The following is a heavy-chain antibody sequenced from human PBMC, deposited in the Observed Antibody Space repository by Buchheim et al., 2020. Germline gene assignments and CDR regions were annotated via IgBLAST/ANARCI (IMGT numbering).Heavy chain of an antibody. CDR3: AKEGNGDYVGWFDP. Sequence: EVQLLESGGGLVQPGGSLRLSCAASGFTFSDYAMTWVRQAPGKGLEWASSISGSGGSTYYADSVKGRFTFSRDNSKNTLYLQMNSLRAEDTALYYCAKEGNGDYVGWFDPWGQGTL. V-gene: IGHV3-23*01. CDR2: ISGSGGST. CDR1: GFTFSDYA. J-gene: IGHJ5*02. D-gene: IGHD4-17*01.